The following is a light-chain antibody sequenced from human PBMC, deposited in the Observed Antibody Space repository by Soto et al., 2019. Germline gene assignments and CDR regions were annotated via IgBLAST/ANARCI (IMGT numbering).Light chain of an antibody. CDR2: GAS. CDR3: QHYDTLPPFT. CDR1: QDIRTS. V-gene: IGKV1-33*01. J-gene: IGKJ3*01. Sequence: DIQMTQSPSSLSASVGARVSITCQASQDIRTSLSWFQQKPGRAPKILIYGASNLETGVPSRFRGSGPEPDFTFTISSLQPEDIATYYCQHYDTLPPFTFGPGTKVDIK.